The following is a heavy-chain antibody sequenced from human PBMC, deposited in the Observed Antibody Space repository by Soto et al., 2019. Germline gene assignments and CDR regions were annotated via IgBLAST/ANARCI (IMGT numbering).Heavy chain of an antibody. V-gene: IGHV3-23*01. Sequence: EAQLLESGGGFVQPGGSLRLSCAASGFTFSSYAMAWVRQAPGKGLEWVSGITYIGGATFYADSVKGRFTISRDHVRNTLYLQMNRLRVEDTAVYYCAKVSSLYGDYVPSSGLDDFWGQGTLVTVSS. CDR1: GFTFSSYA. CDR3: AKVSSLYGDYVPSSGLDDF. J-gene: IGHJ4*02. CDR2: ITYIGGAT. D-gene: IGHD4-17*01.